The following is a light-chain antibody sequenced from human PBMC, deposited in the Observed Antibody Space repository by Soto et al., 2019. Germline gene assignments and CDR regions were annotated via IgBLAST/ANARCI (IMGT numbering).Light chain of an antibody. J-gene: IGKJ4*01. CDR2: SAS. V-gene: IGKV3-20*01. CDR1: QTVRNNY. Sequence: EVVLRKSPGTLSLSQEEITPLSCRASQTVRNNYLAWYQQKPGQAPKLLIYSASSLVSGVPSRFSGSGSGTDFTLTISSLQPEDFATYYCQQANTLALTFGGGTKVDI. CDR3: QQANTLALT.